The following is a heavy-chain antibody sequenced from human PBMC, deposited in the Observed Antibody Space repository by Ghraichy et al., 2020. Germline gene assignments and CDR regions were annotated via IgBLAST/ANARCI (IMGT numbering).Heavy chain of an antibody. Sequence: SETLSLTRAVSGYSISSGYYWGWIRQPPGKGLEWIGSIYHSGSTYYNPSLKSRVTISVDTSKNQFSLKLSSVTAADMAVYYCARGLGGYCSSTSCLEGYYYYYGMDVWGQGTTVTVSS. D-gene: IGHD2-2*01. CDR3: ARGLGGYCSSTSCLEGYYYYYGMDV. CDR1: GYSISSGYY. V-gene: IGHV4-38-2*01. J-gene: IGHJ6*02. CDR2: IYHSGST.